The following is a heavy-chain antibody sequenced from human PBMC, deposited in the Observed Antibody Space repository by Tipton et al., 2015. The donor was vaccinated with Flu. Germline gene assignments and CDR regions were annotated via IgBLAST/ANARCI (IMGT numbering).Heavy chain of an antibody. D-gene: IGHD1-14*01. CDR3: ARGNPPNSDTDL. CDR2: IKQDGSEI. Sequence: SLRLSCVASGFTFSSYWMSWVRQGPGKGLEWVANIKQDGSEIYYVDSVKGRFTISRDNAKNSLYLQMNSLRAEDTAVYYCARGNPPNSDTDLWGPGTRVTVSS. V-gene: IGHV3-7*04. J-gene: IGHJ4*02. CDR1: GFTFSSYW.